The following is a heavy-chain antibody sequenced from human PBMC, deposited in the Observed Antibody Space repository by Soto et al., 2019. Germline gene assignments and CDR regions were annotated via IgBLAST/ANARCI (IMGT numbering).Heavy chain of an antibody. D-gene: IGHD3-10*01. Sequence: QVQLQQWGAGLLKPSETLFLTCAVYGGSLSGYSWSWIRQPPGKGLEWSGEINQSGRPNNNPSLQSRITRSEDTSKNQFSLKLSSVTAADTAVYYCARALGGSGSYSWFDPWGQGTLVTVSS. CDR1: GGSLSGYS. V-gene: IGHV4-34*01. CDR3: ARALGGSGSYSWFDP. CDR2: INQSGRP. J-gene: IGHJ5*02.